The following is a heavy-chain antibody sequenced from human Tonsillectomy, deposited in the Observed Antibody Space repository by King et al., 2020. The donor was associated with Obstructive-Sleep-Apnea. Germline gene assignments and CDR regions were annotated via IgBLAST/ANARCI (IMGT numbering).Heavy chain of an antibody. Sequence: GGGWGQPGGSLRLSCAASGLTFSRDWMNWVRQTPGKGLEWVANIKQDGSEKYYVDSVKGRFTVSRDNAKNSLYLQMNSLRAEDTAVYYCVGGGGWLPDYWGQGTLVTVSS. CDR3: VGGGGWLPDY. D-gene: IGHD6-19*01. CDR2: IKQDGSEK. J-gene: IGHJ4*02. CDR1: GLTFSRDW. V-gene: IGHV3-7*04.